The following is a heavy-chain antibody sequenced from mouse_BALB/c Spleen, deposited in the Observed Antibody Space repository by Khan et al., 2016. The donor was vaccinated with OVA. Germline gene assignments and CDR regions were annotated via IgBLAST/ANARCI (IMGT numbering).Heavy chain of an antibody. V-gene: IGHV9-3-1*01. D-gene: IGHD2-1*01. CDR1: GYTLTNYG. CDR3: ARSNGNYWFAY. CDR2: INTYTGEP. J-gene: IGHJ3*01. Sequence: QVQLQKSGPELKKPGETVKISCKASGYTLTNYGMNWVKQAPGKGLKWMGWINTYTGEPTYAEDFKGRIAFSLETSASTAYLQINNLKNEDTATYFCARSNGNYWFAYWGQGTLVTVSA.